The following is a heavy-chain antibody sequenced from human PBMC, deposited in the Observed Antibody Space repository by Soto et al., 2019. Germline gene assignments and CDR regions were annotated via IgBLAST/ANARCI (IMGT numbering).Heavy chain of an antibody. CDR3: ARAKGYCSSTSCYDAFDI. CDR2: ISSSSTI. J-gene: IGHJ3*02. CDR1: GFTFSSYS. D-gene: IGHD2-2*01. V-gene: IGHV3-48*02. Sequence: GGSLRLSCAASGFTFSSYSMNWVRQAPGKGLEWVSYISSSSTIYYADSVKGRFTISRDNAKNSLYLQMNSLRDEDTAVYYCARAKGYCSSTSCYDAFDIWGQGTMVTVSS.